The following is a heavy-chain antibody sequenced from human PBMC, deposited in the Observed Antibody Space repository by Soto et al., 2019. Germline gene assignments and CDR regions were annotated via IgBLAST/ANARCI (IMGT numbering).Heavy chain of an antibody. CDR3: ARWVGGSMSDNSGNYDS. CDR1: GFTFSRNG. V-gene: IGHV3-30*03. J-gene: IGHJ5*01. Sequence: QVQRVESGGGVVQPGTSLRLTCAGSGFTFSRNGMHWVRQAPGKGLEWVALVSYDGSKKYYVDSVKGRFTISRDNSENTLYRQMNSLRAEDTAVYYCARWVGGSMSDNSGNYDSWGQGTLVTVSS. CDR2: VSYDGSKK. D-gene: IGHD3-22*01.